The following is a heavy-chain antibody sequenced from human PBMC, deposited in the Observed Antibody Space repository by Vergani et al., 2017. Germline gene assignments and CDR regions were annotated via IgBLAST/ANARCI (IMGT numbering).Heavy chain of an antibody. Sequence: EVQLVESGGGLIQPGGSLRLSCAASGFTVSSNYMSWVRQAPGKGLEWVSVIYSGGSTYYADSVKGRFTISRDNSKNTLYLQMNSLRAEDTAVYYCATGGIFGVAGPSSPYDYYGMDVWGQGTTVTVSS. J-gene: IGHJ6*02. CDR1: GFTVSSNY. D-gene: IGHD3-3*01. CDR2: IYSGGST. V-gene: IGHV3-53*01. CDR3: ATGGIFGVAGPSSPYDYYGMDV.